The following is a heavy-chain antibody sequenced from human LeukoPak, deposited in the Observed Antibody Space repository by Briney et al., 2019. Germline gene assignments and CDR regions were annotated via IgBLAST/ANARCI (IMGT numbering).Heavy chain of an antibody. CDR1: GGSISSSSYY. D-gene: IGHD4-23*01. CDR3: ASGVVTYAFDI. Sequence: SETLSLTCTVSGGSISSSSYYWGWIRQPPGKGLEWIGSIYYSGSTYYNPSLKSRVTISVDTSKNQFSLKLSSVTAADTVVYYCASGVVTYAFDIWGQGTMVTVSS. J-gene: IGHJ3*02. V-gene: IGHV4-39*01. CDR2: IYYSGST.